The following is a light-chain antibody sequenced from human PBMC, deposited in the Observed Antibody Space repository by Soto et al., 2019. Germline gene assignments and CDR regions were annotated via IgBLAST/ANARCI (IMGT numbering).Light chain of an antibody. J-gene: IGLJ1*01. Sequence: QSVLTQPPSVSPAPGHKVTISCSGTASNIGNDYVSWYQQLPGEAPQLLIYDNNRRPSGIPDRFSGSRSDTSATPGITGLQTGDEADYYCGAWDPSLNVYVFGTGTKVTV. CDR2: DNN. CDR3: GAWDPSLNVYV. V-gene: IGLV1-51*01. CDR1: ASNIGNDY.